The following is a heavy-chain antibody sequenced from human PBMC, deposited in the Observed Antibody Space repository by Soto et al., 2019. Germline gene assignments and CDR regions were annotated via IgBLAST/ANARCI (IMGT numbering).Heavy chain of an antibody. D-gene: IGHD6-6*01. Sequence: ASETLSLTCTVSGGSISSGGYYWSWIRQHPGKGLEWIGYIYYSGSTYYNPSLKSRVTISVDTSKNQFSLKLSSVTAADTAVYYCARVSSSCASCYYYGMDVWGQGTTVTVSS. V-gene: IGHV4-31*03. CDR1: GGSISSGGYY. CDR3: ARVSSSCASCYYYGMDV. J-gene: IGHJ6*02. CDR2: IYYSGST.